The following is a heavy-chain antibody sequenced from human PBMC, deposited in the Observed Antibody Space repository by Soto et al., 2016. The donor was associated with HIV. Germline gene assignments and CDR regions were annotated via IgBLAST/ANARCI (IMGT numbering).Heavy chain of an antibody. J-gene: IGHJ6*02. CDR2: ISSSSSTI. CDR3: ARKIAVAGSYYYYDMDV. CDR1: GFTFSSYS. D-gene: IGHD6-19*01. V-gene: IGHV3-48*04. Sequence: EVQLLGSGGGLVQPGGSLRLSCVASGFTFSSYSMNWVRQAPGKGLEWVSYISSSSSTIYYADSVKGRFTISRDNAKNSLYLQMNSLRAEDTAVYYCARKIAVAGSYYYYDMDVWGQGTTVTVSS.